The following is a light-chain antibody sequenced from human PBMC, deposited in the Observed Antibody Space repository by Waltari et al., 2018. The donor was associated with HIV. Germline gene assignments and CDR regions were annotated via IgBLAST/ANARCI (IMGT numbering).Light chain of an antibody. CDR2: GAS. J-gene: IGKJ1*01. V-gene: IGKV3-20*01. Sequence: EIVLTQSPGTLSLSPGERATLSCRASQSVSSNYLAWYQQKPGQAPRLLIHGASFRASGVPERFSGSGSGTDFTLTISRLEPEDFAVYHCQQDGSSPPWTFGQGTKVEVK. CDR3: QQDGSSPPWT. CDR1: QSVSSNY.